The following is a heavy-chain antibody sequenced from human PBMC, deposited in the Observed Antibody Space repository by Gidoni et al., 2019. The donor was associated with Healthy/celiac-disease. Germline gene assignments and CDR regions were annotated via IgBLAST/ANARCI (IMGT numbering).Heavy chain of an antibody. Sequence: EVQLVQSGAEVTKPGESLKISCKGSGYSFTSYWIGWVRQMPGKGLEWMGIIYPGDSDTRYSPSFQGQVTISADKSISTAYLQWSSLKASDTAMYYCARHDFELHARLRTTVTTSGDYWGQGTLVTVSS. D-gene: IGHD4-17*01. V-gene: IGHV5-51*01. CDR2: IYPGDSDT. J-gene: IGHJ4*02. CDR1: GYSFTSYW. CDR3: ARHDFELHARLRTTVTTSGDY.